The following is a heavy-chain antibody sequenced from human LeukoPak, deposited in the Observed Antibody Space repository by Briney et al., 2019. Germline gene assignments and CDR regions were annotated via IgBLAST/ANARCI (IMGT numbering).Heavy chain of an antibody. CDR2: ISGGGNTGA. J-gene: IGHJ4*02. V-gene: IGHV3-23*01. CDR3: ARAYSGYLNQLWGY. D-gene: IGHD5-12*01. Sequence: GGSLRLSCAASGFTFSSYAMSWVRQAPGKGLEWVSSISGGGNTGAYYADSVKGRFTISRDNSKNTLYLQMNILRAEDTAVYYCARAYSGYLNQLWGYWGQGTLVTVSS. CDR1: GFTFSSYA.